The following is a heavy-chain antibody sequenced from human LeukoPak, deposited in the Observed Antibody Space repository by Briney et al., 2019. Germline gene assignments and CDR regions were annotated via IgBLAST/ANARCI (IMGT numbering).Heavy chain of an antibody. CDR2: ISGSGGST. V-gene: IGHV3-23*01. D-gene: IGHD3-22*01. CDR3: AESTYYYDSSGYYYVGDAFDI. Sequence: GGSLRLSCAASGFTFSSYAMSWVRQAPGKGLEWVSAISGSGGSTYYADSVKGRFTISRDNSKNTLYLQMNSLRAEDTAVYYCAESTYYYDSSGYYYVGDAFDIWGQGTMVTVSS. J-gene: IGHJ3*02. CDR1: GFTFSSYA.